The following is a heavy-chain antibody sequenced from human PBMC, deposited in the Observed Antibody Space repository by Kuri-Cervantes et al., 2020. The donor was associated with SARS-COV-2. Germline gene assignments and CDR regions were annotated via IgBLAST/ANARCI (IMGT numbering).Heavy chain of an antibody. Sequence: GGSLRLSFAASGFTFSSYSMNWVRQAPGKGLEWVSSISSSSSYIYYADSVKGRFTISRDNAKNSLYLQMNSLRAEDTAVYYCARDSSGYYRLDYWGQGTLVTVSS. CDR2: ISSSSSYI. J-gene: IGHJ4*02. CDR1: GFTFSSYS. D-gene: IGHD3-22*01. CDR3: ARDSSGYYRLDY. V-gene: IGHV3-21*01.